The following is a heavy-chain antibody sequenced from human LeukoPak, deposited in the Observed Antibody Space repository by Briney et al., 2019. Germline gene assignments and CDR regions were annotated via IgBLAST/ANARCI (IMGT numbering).Heavy chain of an antibody. Sequence: PGGSLRLYCAASGFTFSSYSMNWVRQAPGKGLEWVSSISSSSSYIYYADSVKGRFTISRDNAKNSLYLQMNSLRAEDTAVYYCARDGPRSQYYYDSSGYYFFDYWGQGTLVTVSS. CDR1: GFTFSSYS. V-gene: IGHV3-21*01. CDR2: ISSSSSYI. D-gene: IGHD3-22*01. J-gene: IGHJ4*02. CDR3: ARDGPRSQYYYDSSGYYFFDY.